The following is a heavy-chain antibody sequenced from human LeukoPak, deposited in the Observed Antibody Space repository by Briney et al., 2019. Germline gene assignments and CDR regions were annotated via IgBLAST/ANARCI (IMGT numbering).Heavy chain of an antibody. Sequence: GASVKVSCKASGGTFSSYAISWVRQAPGQGLEWMGWISAYNGNTNYAQKLQGRVTMTTDTSTSTAYMELRSLRSDDTAVYYCARDYYDFWSGYYGYYYYGMDVWGQGTTVTVSS. CDR2: ISAYNGNT. CDR1: GGTFSSYA. V-gene: IGHV1-18*01. CDR3: ARDYYDFWSGYYGYYYYGMDV. J-gene: IGHJ6*02. D-gene: IGHD3-3*01.